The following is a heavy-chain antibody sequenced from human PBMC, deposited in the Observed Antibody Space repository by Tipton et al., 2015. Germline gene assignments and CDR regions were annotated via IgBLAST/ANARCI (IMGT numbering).Heavy chain of an antibody. CDR1: GFTFDSYA. CDR3: ARRRRGAFDI. J-gene: IGHJ3*02. V-gene: IGHV3-23*01. D-gene: IGHD3-10*01. CDR2: ISGSGGST. Sequence: SLRLSCAASGFTFDSYAMSWVRQAPGKGLEWVSAISGSGGSTYYADSVKGRFTISRDNSQNTVYLQMNSLRAEDTAVYYCARRRRGAFDIWGQGTMVTVSS.